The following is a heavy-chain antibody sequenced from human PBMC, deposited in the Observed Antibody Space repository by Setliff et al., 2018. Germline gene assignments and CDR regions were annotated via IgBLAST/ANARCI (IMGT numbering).Heavy chain of an antibody. Sequence: SEPLSLTCNVSGGSISTYYWSWIRQPAGKGLEWIGRIHSSGNTNYKPSLKSRVTMSVDTTKNQFSLKLSSVTAADTAVYYCARAGAIQGGFDIWGQGTVVTVSS. CDR3: ARAGAIQGGFDI. J-gene: IGHJ3*02. V-gene: IGHV4-4*07. CDR2: IHSSGNT. D-gene: IGHD7-27*01. CDR1: GGSISTYY.